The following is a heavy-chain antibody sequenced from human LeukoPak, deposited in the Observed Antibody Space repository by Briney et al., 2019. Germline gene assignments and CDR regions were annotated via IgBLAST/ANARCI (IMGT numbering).Heavy chain of an antibody. CDR3: ARGRCSSTSCAPWWFDP. J-gene: IGHJ5*02. V-gene: IGHV1-3*01. CDR2: XXXGNGNT. D-gene: IGHD2-2*01. CDR1: GYTFTSYA. Sequence: ASVKVSCKASGYTFTSYAMHWVRQAPGQRLEWMGWXXXGNGNTKYSQKFQDRVTITRDTSASTAYMELSSLRSEDTAVYYCARGRCSSTSCAPWWFDPWGQGTLVTVSS.